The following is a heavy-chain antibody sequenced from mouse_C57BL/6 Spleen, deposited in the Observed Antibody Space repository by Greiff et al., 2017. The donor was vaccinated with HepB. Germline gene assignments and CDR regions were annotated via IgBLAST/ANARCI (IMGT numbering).Heavy chain of an antibody. CDR3: AIKTNWDGPHMDY. V-gene: IGHV1-50*01. J-gene: IGHJ4*01. CDR2: IDPSDSYT. Sequence: QVQLQQPGAELVKPGASVKLSCKASGYTFTSYWMQWVKQRPGQGLEWIGEIDPSDSYTNYNQKFKGKATLTVDTSSSTAYMQLSSLTSEDSAVYYCAIKTNWDGPHMDYWGQGTSVTVSS. D-gene: IGHD4-1*01. CDR1: GYTFTSYW.